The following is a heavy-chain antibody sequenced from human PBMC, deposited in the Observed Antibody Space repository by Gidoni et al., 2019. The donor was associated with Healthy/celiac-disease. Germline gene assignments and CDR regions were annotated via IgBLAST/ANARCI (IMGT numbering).Heavy chain of an antibody. V-gene: IGHV3-23*01. CDR2: ISGSGGST. CDR3: AKDGLAGYSYGNNFDY. Sequence: EVQLLESGGGLVQPGGSLRLSCAASGFTFSSYAMSWVRQAPGKGLEWVSAISGSGGSTYYADSVKGRFTISRDNSKNTLYLQMNSLRAEDTAVYYCAKDGLAGYSYGNNFDYWGQGTLVTVSS. J-gene: IGHJ4*02. D-gene: IGHD5-18*01. CDR1: GFTFSSYA.